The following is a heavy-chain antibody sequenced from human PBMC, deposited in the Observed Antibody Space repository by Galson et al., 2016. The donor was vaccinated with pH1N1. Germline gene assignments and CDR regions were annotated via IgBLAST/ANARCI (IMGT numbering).Heavy chain of an antibody. CDR2: ISSDGGAT. CDR1: GFTFSSYA. J-gene: IGHJ6*02. D-gene: IGHD1-7*01. Sequence: SLRLSCAASGFTFSSYAFHWVCQAPRQGLEYVSTISSDGGATYLAPSVKGRFTISRDNSKNTLYLHMGSLRIDDMATYYCARSLASQGELPLDFYFYGMDVWGQGTTVTVSS. V-gene: IGHV3-64*01. CDR3: ARSLASQGELPLDFYFYGMDV.